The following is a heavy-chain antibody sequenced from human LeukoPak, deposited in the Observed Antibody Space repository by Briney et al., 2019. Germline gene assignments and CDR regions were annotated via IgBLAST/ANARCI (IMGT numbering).Heavy chain of an antibody. CDR3: ARGPRYYDYVWGSYLPSANNWFDR. D-gene: IGHD3-16*02. V-gene: IGHV4-59*01. Sequence: PSETLSLTCTVSGGSISSYYWSWIRQPPGKGLEWIAYIYYSGSTNYNPSLKSRVTISVDTSKNQFSLKLSSVTAADTAVYYCARGPRYYDYVWGSYLPSANNWFDRWGQGTLVTVSS. CDR1: GGSISSYY. CDR2: IYYSGST. J-gene: IGHJ5*02.